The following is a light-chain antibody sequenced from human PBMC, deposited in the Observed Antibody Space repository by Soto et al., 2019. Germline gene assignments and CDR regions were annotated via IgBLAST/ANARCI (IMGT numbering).Light chain of an antibody. V-gene: IGKV1-9*01. CDR1: QGISSY. CDR2: AAS. Sequence: DIQLTQSPSFLSASVGDRVTITCRASQGISSYLAWYQQKPGKAPKLLIYAASTLQSGVPSRFSGSGSGAEFTLTISSLQPEDFATYYCHQSYTMPFTFGQGTKLEIK. CDR3: HQSYTMPFT. J-gene: IGKJ2*01.